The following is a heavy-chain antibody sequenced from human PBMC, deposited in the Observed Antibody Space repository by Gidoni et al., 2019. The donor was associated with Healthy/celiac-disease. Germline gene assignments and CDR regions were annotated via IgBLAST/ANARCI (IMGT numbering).Heavy chain of an antibody. CDR2: ISPNFGTA. Sequence: QLQLVQSGAEVKKPGSPVKVSCKASGSTFSSSAISRVRQAPGQGLEWRGGISPNFGTANDAEKFKGRVTITADKSTSTAYMELSSLRSEDTAVYYCARGRYCSGGSCYPNYYGMDVWGQGTTVTVSS. J-gene: IGHJ6*02. CDR3: ARGRYCSGGSCYPNYYGMDV. D-gene: IGHD2-15*01. V-gene: IGHV1-69*06. CDR1: GSTFSSSA.